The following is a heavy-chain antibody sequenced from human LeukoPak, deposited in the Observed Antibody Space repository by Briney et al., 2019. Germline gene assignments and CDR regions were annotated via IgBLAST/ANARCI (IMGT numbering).Heavy chain of an antibody. CDR2: ISAYNGNT. V-gene: IGHV1-18*01. D-gene: IGHD3-22*01. CDR3: ARDYYYDSSGYYVG. J-gene: IGHJ4*02. CDR1: GYTFTGYG. Sequence: ASAKVSCKTSGYTFTGYGISWVRQAPGQGLEWMGWISAYNGNTNYAQKLQGRVTMTTDTSTSTAYMELRSLRSDDTAVYYCARDYYYDSSGYYVGWGQGTLVTVSS.